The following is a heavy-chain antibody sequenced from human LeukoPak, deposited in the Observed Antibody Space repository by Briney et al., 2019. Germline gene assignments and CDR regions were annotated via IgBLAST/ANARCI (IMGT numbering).Heavy chain of an antibody. V-gene: IGHV4-59*01. CDR3: ARGGKWELKN. D-gene: IGHD1-26*01. CDR1: GGSINNYY. Sequence: SETLSLTCTVSGGSINNYYWSWIRQPPGKGLEWIGYIYYSGSTNYNPSLKSRVTISVDTSKNQFSLKLGSVTAADTAVYYCARGGKWELKNWGQGTLVTVSS. J-gene: IGHJ4*02. CDR2: IYYSGST.